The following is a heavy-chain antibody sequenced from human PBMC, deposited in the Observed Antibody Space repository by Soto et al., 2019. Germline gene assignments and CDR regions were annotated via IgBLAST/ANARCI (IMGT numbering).Heavy chain of an antibody. CDR2: IHYSGTT. J-gene: IGHJ3*02. D-gene: IGHD7-27*01. V-gene: IGHV4-59*01. CDR3: ARRELGAFDI. Sequence: PSETLSLTCSVSGGSTIGNYWSWIRQPPGKGLEWIGHIHYSGTTNNNPSLKSRVTILVDTSKNQVYLKLRSVTAADTAVYYCARRELGAFDIWGQGTMVTVSS. CDR1: GGSTIGNY.